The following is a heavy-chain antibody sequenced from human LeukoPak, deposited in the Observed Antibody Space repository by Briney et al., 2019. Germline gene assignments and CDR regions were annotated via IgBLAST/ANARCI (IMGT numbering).Heavy chain of an antibody. V-gene: IGHV4-39*01. CDR1: CGSISSSSYY. J-gene: IGHJ4*02. Sequence: SETLSLTCTVSCGSISSSSYYWGWIRQPPGKGLEWIGSIYYSGSTYYNPSLKSRVTISVDTSKNQFSLKLSSVTAADTAVYYCASVFPGDGGNPNFDYWGQGTLVTVSS. CDR2: IYYSGST. D-gene: IGHD4-23*01. CDR3: ASVFPGDGGNPNFDY.